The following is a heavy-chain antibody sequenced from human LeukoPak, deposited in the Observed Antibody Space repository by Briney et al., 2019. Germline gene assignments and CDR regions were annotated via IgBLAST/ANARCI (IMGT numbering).Heavy chain of an antibody. CDR2: MYTSGST. CDR1: GGSISSYY. D-gene: IGHD6-19*01. V-gene: IGHV4-4*07. J-gene: IGHJ4*02. CDR3: ARDDGYSSGWAY. Sequence: KASGTLSLTCTVSGGSISSYYWSWIRQPAGKGLEWIGRMYTSGSTNYNPSLKSRVTMSVDTSKNQFSLKLSSVAAADTALYYCARDDGYSSGWAYWGQGTLVIVSS.